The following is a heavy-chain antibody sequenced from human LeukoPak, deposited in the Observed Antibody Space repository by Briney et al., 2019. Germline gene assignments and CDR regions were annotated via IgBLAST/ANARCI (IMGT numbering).Heavy chain of an antibody. CDR2: ISGSGGST. Sequence: GGSLLLYCASSGFTHRSDAMSGVRQAPGKGLEWVSAISGSGGSTYYADSVKGRFTISRDNSKNTLYLQMNSLRAEDTAVYYSAKDYVRAEAFEIWGEKAMFTVSS. V-gene: IGHV3-23*01. D-gene: IGHD3-16*01. J-gene: IGHJ3*02. CDR3: AKDYVRAEAFEI. CDR1: GFTHRSDA.